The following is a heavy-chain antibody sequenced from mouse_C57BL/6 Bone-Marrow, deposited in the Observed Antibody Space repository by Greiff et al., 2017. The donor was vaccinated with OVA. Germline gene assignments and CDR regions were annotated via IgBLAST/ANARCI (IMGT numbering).Heavy chain of an antibody. V-gene: IGHV14-4*01. D-gene: IGHD2-1*01. J-gene: IGHJ4*01. CDR2: IDPENGDT. Sequence: EVQLQQSGAELVRPGASVKLSCTASGFNIKDDYMHWVKQRPEQGLEWIGWIDPENGDTEYASKFQGKATITADTSSNTAYLQLSSLTSEDTAVYYCTTFGNYVGYYAMDYGGQGTAVTVSS. CDR3: TTFGNYVGYYAMDY. CDR1: GFNIKDDY.